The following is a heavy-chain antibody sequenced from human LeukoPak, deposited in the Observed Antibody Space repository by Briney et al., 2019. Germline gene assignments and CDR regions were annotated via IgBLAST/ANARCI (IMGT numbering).Heavy chain of an antibody. CDR1: GFTFSNYG. CDR2: ISGSGGST. CDR3: AKDRGESSWQQTALDY. V-gene: IGHV3-23*01. Sequence: HPGGSLRLSCAASGFTFSNYGMHWVRQAPGKGLEWVAAISGSGGSTYYADSVKGRFTISRDNFKNTLYLQMNSLRAEDTAVYYCAKDRGESSWQQTALDYWGQGTLVTVSS. J-gene: IGHJ4*02. D-gene: IGHD6-13*01.